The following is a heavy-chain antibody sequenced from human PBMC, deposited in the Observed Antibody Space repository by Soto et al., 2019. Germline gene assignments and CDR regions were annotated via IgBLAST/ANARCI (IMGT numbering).Heavy chain of an antibody. J-gene: IGHJ4*02. CDR1: GFSLSTSGVG. CDR2: IYWNDDK. V-gene: IGHV2-5*01. CDR3: AHTGPPFYDILTGLN. D-gene: IGHD3-9*01. Sequence: SGPTLVNPTQTLTLTCTFSGFSLSTSGVGVSWIRQFPGKALEWLALIYWNDDKRYNPSVQRRLTITKDTSKNQVVLTMTNMGPVDTATYYCAHTGPPFYDILTGLNWGQGTRVTAPQ.